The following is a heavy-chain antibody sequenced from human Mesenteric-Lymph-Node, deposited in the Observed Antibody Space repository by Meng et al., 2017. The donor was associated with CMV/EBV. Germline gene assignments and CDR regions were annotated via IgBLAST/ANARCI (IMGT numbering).Heavy chain of an antibody. J-gene: IGHJ4*02. CDR1: GYFFTKYY. CDR2: INPSDGST. D-gene: IGHD4-11*01. Sequence: CKASGYFFTKYYMYWVRQAPGQGLELMGLINPSDGSTNYARKWLGRVTMASDTSTNTVYMELSSLRSEDTAVYYCTRAFTVTTENDFWGQGTLVTVSS. CDR3: TRAFTVTTENDF. V-gene: IGHV1-46*04.